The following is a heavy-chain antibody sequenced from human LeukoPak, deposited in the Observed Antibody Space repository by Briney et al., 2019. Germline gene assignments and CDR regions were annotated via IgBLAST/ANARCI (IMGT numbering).Heavy chain of an antibody. V-gene: IGHV1-18*01. CDR1: GYTFTSYG. CDR2: ISAYNGNT. D-gene: IGHD6-19*01. J-gene: IGHJ6*02. Sequence: GASVKVSCKASGYTFTSYGISWVRQAPGQGLEWMGWISAYNGNTNYAQKLQGRVTMTTDTSTSTAYMELRSLRSDDTAVYYCARVGARYSSGWYDYYYGMDVWGQGTTVTVSS. CDR3: ARVGARYSSGWYDYYYGMDV.